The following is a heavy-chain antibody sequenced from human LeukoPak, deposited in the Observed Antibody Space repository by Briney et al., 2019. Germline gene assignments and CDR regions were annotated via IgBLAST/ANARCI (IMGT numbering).Heavy chain of an antibody. CDR1: GYSISSGYY. D-gene: IGHD6-13*01. CDR2: IYHSGGT. J-gene: IGHJ4*02. CDR3: ARDILATSIAAPYY. V-gene: IGHV4-38-2*02. Sequence: SETLSLTCTVSGYSISSGYYWGWIRQPPGKGLEWIGTIYHSGGTYYNPSLKSRVIISVDTSKNQFSLRLSSVNAADTAVYYCARDILATSIAAPYYWGQGTLVTVSS.